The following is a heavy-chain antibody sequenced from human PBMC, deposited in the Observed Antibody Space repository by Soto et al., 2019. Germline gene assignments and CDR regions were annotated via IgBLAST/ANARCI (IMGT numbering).Heavy chain of an antibody. Sequence: EVQLVESGGGLVKPGGSLRLSCAASGFTFSSYSMNWVRQAPGKGLEWVSSISSSSSYIYYADSVKGRFTISRDNAKNALYRQMNSRGAEDTAGYYCARDHIAARAFDYWGQGTLVTVSS. V-gene: IGHV3-21*01. CDR3: ARDHIAARAFDY. CDR1: GFTFSSYS. D-gene: IGHD6-6*01. CDR2: ISSSSSYI. J-gene: IGHJ4*02.